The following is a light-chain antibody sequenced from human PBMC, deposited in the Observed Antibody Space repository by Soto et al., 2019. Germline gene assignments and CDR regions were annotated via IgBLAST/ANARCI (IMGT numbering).Light chain of an antibody. CDR1: SSDVGGYNF. V-gene: IGLV2-11*01. J-gene: IGLJ1*01. CDR2: NVI. Sequence: QSALTQPRSVSGSPGQSVTISCTGTSSDVGGYNFVSWYQHHPGKAPKLMIYNVIQRPSGVPDRFSAPKSGNTASLTISGLQAEDEADYYCCSYAGSYTYVFGTGTQLTVL. CDR3: CSYAGSYTYV.